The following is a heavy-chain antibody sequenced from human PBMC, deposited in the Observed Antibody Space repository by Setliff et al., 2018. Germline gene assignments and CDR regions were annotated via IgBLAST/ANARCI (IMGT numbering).Heavy chain of an antibody. CDR1: GYSFTRYY. J-gene: IGHJ4*02. Sequence: ASVKVSCKTSGYSFTRYYVHWVRQAPGQGLEWMGIINTSGGSTSFAQKFQGRVTMTRDTSTSTVYMELSSLTSDDTAVYYCAKGLPLGRVQNWNYSDRWGQGTLVTVSS. D-gene: IGHD1-1*01. CDR3: AKGLPLGRVQNWNYSDR. CDR2: INTSGGST. V-gene: IGHV1-46*01.